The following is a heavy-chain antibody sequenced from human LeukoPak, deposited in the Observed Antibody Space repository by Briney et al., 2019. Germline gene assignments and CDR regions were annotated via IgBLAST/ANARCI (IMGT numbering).Heavy chain of an antibody. CDR1: GFTVSSNY. CDR3: ARDFPVAGTYYFDY. Sequence: GGSLRLSCAASGFTVSSNYMSWVRQAPGKGLEWVSVIYSGGSTYYADSVKGRFTISRDNSKNTLYLQMNSLRAEDTAVYYCARDFPVAGTYYFDYWGQGTLVTVSS. V-gene: IGHV3-66*01. J-gene: IGHJ4*02. D-gene: IGHD6-19*01. CDR2: IYSGGST.